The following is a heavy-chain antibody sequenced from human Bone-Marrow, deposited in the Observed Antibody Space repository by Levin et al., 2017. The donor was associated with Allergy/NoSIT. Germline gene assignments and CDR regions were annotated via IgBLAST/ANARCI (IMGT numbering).Heavy chain of an antibody. CDR1: GFTFADYA. D-gene: IGHD3/OR15-3a*01. CDR2: ISWNSVYI. V-gene: IGHV3-9*01. Sequence: GGSLRLSCAASGFTFADYAMHWVRQAPGKGLEWVSGISWNSVYIAYADSVKGRFTISRDNAKNSLYLQLNSLRAEDTAFYYCTNGPGSAGDGLYYYIDGWGRGTTVTVSS. J-gene: IGHJ6*03. CDR3: TNGPGSAGDGLYYYIDG.